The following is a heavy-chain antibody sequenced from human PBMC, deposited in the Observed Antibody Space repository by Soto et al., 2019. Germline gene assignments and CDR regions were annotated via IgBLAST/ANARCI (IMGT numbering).Heavy chain of an antibody. J-gene: IGHJ6*03. CDR2: MNPNSGNT. CDR1: GYTLTNYD. V-gene: IGHV1-8*01. D-gene: IGHD3-3*01. Sequence: GASVKISCKASGYTLTNYDINRVRQATGQGLEWMGWMNPNSGNTGYAQKFQGRVTMTRNTSISTAYMELSSLRSEDTAVYYCARGNYDFWSGYYSGHYYYYMDVWGKGTTVTVSS. CDR3: ARGNYDFWSGYYSGHYYYYMDV.